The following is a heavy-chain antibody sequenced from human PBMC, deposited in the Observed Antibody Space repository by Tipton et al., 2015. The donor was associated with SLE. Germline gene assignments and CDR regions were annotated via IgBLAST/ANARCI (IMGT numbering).Heavy chain of an antibody. CDR2: IYYSGST. CDR3: AGGEWAYNWFDP. Sequence: TLSLTCTVSGGSVSSGSYYWSWIRQPPGKGLEWIGYIYYSGSTNYNPSLKSRVTISLDTSKNQFSLKLSSVTAADTAVYYCAGGEWAYNWFDPWGQGTLVTVSS. J-gene: IGHJ5*02. V-gene: IGHV4-61*01. CDR1: GGSVSSGSYY. D-gene: IGHD3-10*01.